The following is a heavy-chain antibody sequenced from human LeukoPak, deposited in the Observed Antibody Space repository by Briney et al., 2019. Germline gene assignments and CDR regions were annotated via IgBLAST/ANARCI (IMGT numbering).Heavy chain of an antibody. CDR1: GFTFSSYA. CDR2: ISGSGGST. J-gene: IGHJ3*02. V-gene: IGHV3-23*01. Sequence: PGGSLRLSCAASGFTFSSYAMSWVRQAPGKGLEWVSAISGSGGSTYYADSVKGRFTISRDNSKNTLYLQMNSLRAEDTAVYYCAKDPRWSSGWRSSNGDAFDIWSQGTMVTVSS. D-gene: IGHD6-19*01. CDR3: AKDPRWSSGWRSSNGDAFDI.